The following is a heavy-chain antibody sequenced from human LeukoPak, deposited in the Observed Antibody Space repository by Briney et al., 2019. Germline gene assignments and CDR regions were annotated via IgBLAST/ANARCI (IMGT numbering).Heavy chain of an antibody. CDR1: GGTFSSYA. CDR3: ARDQEGFDY. J-gene: IGHJ4*02. CDR2: IYPRDGST. V-gene: IGHV1-46*01. Sequence: ASVKVSCKASGGTFSSYAISWVRQAPGQGLEWMGMIYPRDGSTSYVQKFQGRVTVTRDTSTSTVHMELIGLRSEDTAVYYCARDQEGFDYWGQGTLVTVSS.